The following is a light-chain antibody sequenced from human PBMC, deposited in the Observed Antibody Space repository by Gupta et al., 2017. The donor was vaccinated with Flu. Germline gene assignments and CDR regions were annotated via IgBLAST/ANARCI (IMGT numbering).Light chain of an antibody. CDR3: MQALQTPLT. Sequence: DIVMTQSQLSMTVTPGATASISCRSSQSLLHSNGYNYLDWYLQKPGQSPQLLIYLGSNRASGVPDRFSGSGSGTDFTLKISRVEAEDVGVYYCMQALQTPLTFGGGTKVEIK. CDR2: LGS. CDR1: QSLLHSNGYNY. J-gene: IGKJ4*01. V-gene: IGKV2-28*01.